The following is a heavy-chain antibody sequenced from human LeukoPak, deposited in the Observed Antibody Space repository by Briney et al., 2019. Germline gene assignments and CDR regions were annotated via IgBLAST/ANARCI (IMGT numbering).Heavy chain of an antibody. CDR1: GYTFTGYY. V-gene: IGHV1-2*02. D-gene: IGHD1-26*01. Sequence: GASVKVSCKASGYTFTGYYMHWVRQAHGQGLEWMGGINPNSGGTNYAQKFQGRVTMTRDASISTAYMELSRLRSDDTAVYYCARKVGAKSGSHRGLVDWYFDLWGRGTLATVSS. CDR2: INPNSGGT. CDR3: ARKVGAKSGSHRGLVDWYFDL. J-gene: IGHJ2*01.